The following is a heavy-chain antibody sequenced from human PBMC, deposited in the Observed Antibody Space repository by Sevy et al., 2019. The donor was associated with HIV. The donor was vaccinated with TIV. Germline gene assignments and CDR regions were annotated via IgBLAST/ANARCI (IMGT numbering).Heavy chain of an antibody. CDR3: ARLYHDGSAVQAFDI. D-gene: IGHD3-22*01. Sequence: ASVKVSCKASGGTFRSYGISWVRQAPGQGLEWMGIFIPIFGTTNYAQRFQGRVTFTADESTSTAFVELSSLRSEDTAVYYCARLYHDGSAVQAFDIWGQGTMVTVSS. J-gene: IGHJ3*02. V-gene: IGHV1-69*13. CDR2: FIPIFGTT. CDR1: GGTFRSYG.